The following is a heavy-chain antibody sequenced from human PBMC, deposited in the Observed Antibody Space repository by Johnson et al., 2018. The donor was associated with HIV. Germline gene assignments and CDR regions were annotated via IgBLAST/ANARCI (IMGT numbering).Heavy chain of an antibody. J-gene: IGHJ3*02. CDR1: GFTFDDYA. CDR3: AREGRTGPDTFDI. V-gene: IGHV3-9*01. Sequence: VQLVESGGGLVQPGRSLRLSCAASGFTFDDYAMHWVRQAPGKGLEWVSGISCNSGSIGYADSVKGRFTISRDNSKNTLFLQMNGLRAEDTAVYYCAREGRTGPDTFDIWGQGTMLTVSS. CDR2: ISCNSGSI.